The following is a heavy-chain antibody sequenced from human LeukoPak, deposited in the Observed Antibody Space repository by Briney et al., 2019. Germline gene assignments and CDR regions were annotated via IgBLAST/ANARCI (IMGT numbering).Heavy chain of an antibody. CDR3: ARATTGTTFYFDY. J-gene: IGHJ4*02. V-gene: IGHV1-69*05. CDR1: GGTFSSYA. CDR2: IIPIFGTA. D-gene: IGHD1-1*01. Sequence: SVKVSCKASGGTFSSYAISWVRQAPGQGLEWLGRIIPIFGTANYAQKFQGRVTITTDESTSTAYMELSSLRSEDTAVYYCARATTGTTFYFDYWGQGTLVTVSS.